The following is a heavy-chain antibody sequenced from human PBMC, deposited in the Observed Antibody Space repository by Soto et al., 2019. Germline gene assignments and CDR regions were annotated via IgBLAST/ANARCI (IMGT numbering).Heavy chain of an antibody. CDR1: GFTFSDYH. CDR3: ARLESRDFTGGWFDP. Sequence: QVQLVESGGALVKPGGSLRLSCAASGFTFSDYHMSWIRQAPGKGLEWVSYISDSGSYTNYADSVKGRFTISRDNAENSLSLQMTALGAEATAVYYCARLESRDFTGGWFDPWGQGTLVNVSS. V-gene: IGHV3-11*06. CDR2: ISDSGSYT. D-gene: IGHD1-1*01. J-gene: IGHJ5*02.